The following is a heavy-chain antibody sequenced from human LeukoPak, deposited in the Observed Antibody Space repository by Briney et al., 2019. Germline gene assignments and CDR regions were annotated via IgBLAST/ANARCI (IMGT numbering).Heavy chain of an antibody. J-gene: IGHJ4*02. V-gene: IGHV1-46*01. CDR3: AARSGLFVEY. CDR2: INPSDGST. CDR1: GYMFTRHY. Sequence: ASVKVSCKATGYMFTRHYVHWVRQAPGHGLEWMGIINPSDGSTNYAQKFQERVTITRDMSTSTAYMELSSPRSEDTAVYYCAARSGLFVEYWGQGTLVTVSS. D-gene: IGHD3-3*01.